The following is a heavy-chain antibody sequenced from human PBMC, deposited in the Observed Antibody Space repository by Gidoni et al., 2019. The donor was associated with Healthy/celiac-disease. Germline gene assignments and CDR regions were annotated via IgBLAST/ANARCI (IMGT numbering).Heavy chain of an antibody. Sequence: QVQLVQSGAEVKKPGASVKVSCQASGYTFTGSYIHWVRQAPGQGLEWMGWINPNRGGTNYAQKFQGRVTMTRDTSISTAYMELSRLRSDDTAVYYCARDLSDYYGSGSYYNWFDPWGQGTLVTVSS. D-gene: IGHD3-10*01. J-gene: IGHJ5*02. CDR1: GYTFTGSY. CDR3: ARDLSDYYGSGSYYNWFDP. CDR2: INPNRGGT. V-gene: IGHV1-2*02.